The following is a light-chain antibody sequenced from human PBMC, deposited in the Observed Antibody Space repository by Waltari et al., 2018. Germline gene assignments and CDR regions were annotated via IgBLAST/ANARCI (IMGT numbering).Light chain of an antibody. CDR1: SSNIGINY. Sequence: QSVLTQPPSVSAAPGQKVTIPCSGSSSNIGINYVSWYQQLPGKAPKLLIYDNNKRPSGIPDRFSGSKSGTSATLGITGLQTGDEADYYCGTWDDSLSAVVFGGGTKLTVL. CDR2: DNN. V-gene: IGLV1-51*01. CDR3: GTWDDSLSAVV. J-gene: IGLJ2*01.